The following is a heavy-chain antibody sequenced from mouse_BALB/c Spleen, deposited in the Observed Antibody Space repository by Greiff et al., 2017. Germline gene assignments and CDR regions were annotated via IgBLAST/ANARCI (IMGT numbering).Heavy chain of an antibody. J-gene: IGHJ2*01. CDR3: ARGNNYFDY. CDR1: GFAFSSYD. D-gene: IGHD2-1*01. V-gene: IGHV5-12-1*01. Sequence: EVHLVESGGGLVKPGGSLKLSCAASGFAFSSYDMSWVRQTPEKRLEWVAYISSGGGSTYYPDTVKGRFTISRDNAKNTLYLQMSSLKSEDTAMYYCARGNNYFDYWGQGTTLTVSS. CDR2: ISSGGGST.